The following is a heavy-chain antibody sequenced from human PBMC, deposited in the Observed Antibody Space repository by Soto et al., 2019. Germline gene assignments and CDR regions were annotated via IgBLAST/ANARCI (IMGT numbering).Heavy chain of an antibody. CDR3: VREIAPRGFDP. D-gene: IGHD2-21*01. CDR2: TYYRSKWYS. CDR1: GDSVSSNSAL. V-gene: IGHV6-1*01. Sequence: PSQTLSLTCAISGDSVSSNSALWNWIRQSPSRGLEWLGRTYYRSKWYSDYAVSGKGRITINPDTSKNQFSLQLDSVAPEDTAVYYCVREIAPRGFDPWGHGTLVTVS. J-gene: IGHJ5*02.